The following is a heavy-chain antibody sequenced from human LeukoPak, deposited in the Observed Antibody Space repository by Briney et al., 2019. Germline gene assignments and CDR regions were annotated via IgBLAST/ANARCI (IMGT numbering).Heavy chain of an antibody. J-gene: IGHJ4*02. CDR2: IIPILGIA. CDR1: GGTFSSYS. Sequence: SVKVSCKASGGTFSSYSISWVRQAPGQGLEWMGRIIPILGIANYAQKFQGRVTITADKSTSTAYMELSSLRSEDTAVYYCVQSGYSGYDWTGDYWGQGTLVTVPS. D-gene: IGHD5-12*01. V-gene: IGHV1-69*02. CDR3: VQSGYSGYDWTGDY.